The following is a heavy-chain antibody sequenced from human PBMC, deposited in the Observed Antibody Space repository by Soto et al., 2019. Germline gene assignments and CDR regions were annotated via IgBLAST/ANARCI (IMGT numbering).Heavy chain of an antibody. CDR3: ARDHPSEYSSTGAPHYYHYYYMDV. V-gene: IGHV1-69*04. CDR2: IIPILGIA. D-gene: IGHD6-6*01. J-gene: IGHJ6*03. Sequence: GASVKVSCKASGGTFSSYTISWVRQAPGQGLEWMGRIIPILGIANYAQKFQGRVTITADKSTSTAYMELSSLRSEDTAVYYCARDHPSEYSSTGAPHYYHYYYMDVWGKGTTVTVSS. CDR1: GGTFSSYT.